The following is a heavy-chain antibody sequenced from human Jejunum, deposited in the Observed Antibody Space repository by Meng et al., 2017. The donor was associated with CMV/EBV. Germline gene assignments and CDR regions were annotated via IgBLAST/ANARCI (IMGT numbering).Heavy chain of an antibody. CDR2: LNPYTGDT. D-gene: IGHD3-10*01. CDR3: AKDAGSFLDYYFDF. V-gene: IGHV1-2*02. CDR1: AYAFTDDY. Sequence: AYAFTDDYVHWVRPAPGQGLEWLGYLNPYTGDTNYAQKFQGRVSMTRDTPTNTAYMELTRLRSDDTALYYCAKDAGSFLDYYFDFWGQGTLVTVSS. J-gene: IGHJ4*02.